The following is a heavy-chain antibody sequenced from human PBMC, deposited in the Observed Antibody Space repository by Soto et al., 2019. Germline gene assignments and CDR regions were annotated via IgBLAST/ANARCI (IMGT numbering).Heavy chain of an antibody. D-gene: IGHD2-21*02. CDR3: ARSFVVVTALDY. CDR2: ISTYNSDT. Sequence: ASVKVSCKASGYTFTRSGISWVRQAPGQGLEWMGWISTYNSDTNYALTFQGRVTLTADKSTSTAYMVLSSLRSEDTAVYYCARSFVVVTALDYWGQGTLVTVSS. CDR1: GYTFTRSG. V-gene: IGHV1-18*01. J-gene: IGHJ4*02.